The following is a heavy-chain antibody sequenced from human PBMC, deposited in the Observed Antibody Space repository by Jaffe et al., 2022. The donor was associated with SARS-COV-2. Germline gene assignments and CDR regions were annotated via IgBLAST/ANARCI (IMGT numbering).Heavy chain of an antibody. CDR3: TRVEKALSNYYFYYMDV. CDR1: GFTFGDYS. CDR2: IRNKAHGGTT. V-gene: IGHV3-49*03. Sequence: EVQLVDSGGGLVQPGRSLRLSCTASGFTFGDYSLNWFRQAPGKGLEWVGLIRNKAHGGTTEYAASVNGRFTISRDDSKSIAYLQMNSLKTEDTAVYYCTRVEKALSNYYFYYMDVWGKGTTVTVSS. J-gene: IGHJ6*03.